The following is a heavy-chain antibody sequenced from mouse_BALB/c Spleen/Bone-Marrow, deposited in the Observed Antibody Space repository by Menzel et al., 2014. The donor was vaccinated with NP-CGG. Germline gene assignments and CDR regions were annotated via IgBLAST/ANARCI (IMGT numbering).Heavy chain of an antibody. Sequence: EVKLMESGGGSVQPGGSLRLSCATSGFTFTDYYMSWVRQPPGTALEWLGFISNKANGYTTEYSASVKGRFTISRDNSQRILYLQMNTLRAEDSATYYCARDENVGIYWYFDVWGAGTTVIVSS. CDR1: GFTFTDYY. CDR2: ISNKANGYTT. J-gene: IGHJ1*01. CDR3: ARDENVGIYWYFDV. V-gene: IGHV7-3*02.